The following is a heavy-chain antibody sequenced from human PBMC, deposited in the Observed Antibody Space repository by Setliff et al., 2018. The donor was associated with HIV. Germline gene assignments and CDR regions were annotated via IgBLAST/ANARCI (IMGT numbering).Heavy chain of an antibody. J-gene: IGHJ6*02. CDR2: IRYDGNNK. Sequence: AGGSLRLSCAASGLTFSSSGMYWVRQAPGKGLEWVAFIRYDGNNKYYADSVKGQFTISRDNSKNTLYLQMNSLRAEDTAVYYCAKDTKTYCSGSSCFYGMDVWGQGTTVTVSS. D-gene: IGHD2-15*01. CDR1: GLTFSSSG. CDR3: AKDTKTYCSGSSCFYGMDV. V-gene: IGHV3-30*02.